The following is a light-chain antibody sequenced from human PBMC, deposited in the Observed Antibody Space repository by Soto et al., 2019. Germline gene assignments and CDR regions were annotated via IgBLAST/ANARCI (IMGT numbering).Light chain of an antibody. CDR1: QNINSG. Sequence: DIQMTQSPSTLSASVGDRVTITCRASQNINSGVAWYQQKPGKAPKLLIHKASSLESGVPSGFSGSGSVTEFSLTISSLQVDDSATYYCQQYEAYPLTFGGGTKVEIK. CDR3: QQYEAYPLT. CDR2: KAS. V-gene: IGKV1-5*03. J-gene: IGKJ4*01.